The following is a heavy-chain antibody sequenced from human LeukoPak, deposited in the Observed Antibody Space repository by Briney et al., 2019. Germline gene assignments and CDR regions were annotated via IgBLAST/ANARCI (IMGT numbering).Heavy chain of an antibody. CDR2: INHSGST. CDR1: GGSFSGYY. V-gene: IGHV4-34*01. Sequence: SETLSLTCAVYGGSFSGYYGSWIRQPPGKGLEWIGEINHSGSTNYNPSLKSRVTISVDTSKNQFSLKLSSVTAADTAVYYCARLRRVLLWFGEAPTTGERAFDIWGQGTMLTVSS. J-gene: IGHJ3*02. CDR3: ARLRRVLLWFGEAPTTGERAFDI. D-gene: IGHD3-10*01.